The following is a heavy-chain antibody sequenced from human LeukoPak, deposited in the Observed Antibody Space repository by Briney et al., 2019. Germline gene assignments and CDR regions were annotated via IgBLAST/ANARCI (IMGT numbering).Heavy chain of an antibody. V-gene: IGHV1-69*04. CDR1: GGTFSSYA. J-gene: IGHJ6*02. CDR3: ARQYCSSTSCYTNYYYGMDV. D-gene: IGHD2-2*02. Sequence: GASVKVSCKASGGTFSSYAISWVRQAPGQGLEWMGRIIPILGIANYAQKFQGRVTITADKSTSTAYMKLSSLRSEDTAVYYCARQYCSSTSCYTNYYYGMDVWGQGTTVTVSS. CDR2: IIPILGIA.